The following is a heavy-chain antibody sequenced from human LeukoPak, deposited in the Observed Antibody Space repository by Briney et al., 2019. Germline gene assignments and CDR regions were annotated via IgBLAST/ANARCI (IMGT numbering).Heavy chain of an antibody. V-gene: IGHV3-66*01. Sequence: GGSLRLSCAASGFTVSSNYMSWVRQAPGKGLEWVSVIYSGGSTYYADSVKGRFTISRDNSKNTLYLQMNSLRAEDTAVYYCAREVTAKDAFDIWGQGTMATVSS. J-gene: IGHJ3*02. D-gene: IGHD2-21*02. CDR3: AREVTAKDAFDI. CDR1: GFTVSSNY. CDR2: IYSGGST.